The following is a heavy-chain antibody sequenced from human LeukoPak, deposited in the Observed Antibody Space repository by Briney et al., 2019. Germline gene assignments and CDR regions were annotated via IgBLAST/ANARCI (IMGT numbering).Heavy chain of an antibody. D-gene: IGHD1-14*01. J-gene: IGHJ4*02. CDR3: ATDGGNHNFDY. V-gene: IGHV1-2*06. Sequence: VASVKVSCKASGYTFTGYCMHWVRQAPGQGLEWMGRINPNSGGTNYAQKFQGRVTLTRDTSISTAYMELSRQTSDDTAVYYCATDGGNHNFDYWGQGTLVTVSS. CDR1: GYTFTGYC. CDR2: INPNSGGT.